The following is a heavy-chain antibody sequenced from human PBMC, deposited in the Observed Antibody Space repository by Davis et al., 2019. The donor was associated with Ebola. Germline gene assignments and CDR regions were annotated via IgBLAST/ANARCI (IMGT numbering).Heavy chain of an antibody. CDR2: ISGSGGST. Sequence: GESLKISCAASGFTFSSYAMSWVRQAPGKGLEWVSAISGSGGSTYYADSVRGRFTISRDNAKNSLYLQMNSLRAEDTAVYYCARAFSYYYYGMDVWGKGTTVTVSS. CDR1: GFTFSSYA. J-gene: IGHJ6*04. V-gene: IGHV3-23*01. D-gene: IGHD2/OR15-2a*01. CDR3: ARAFSYYYYGMDV.